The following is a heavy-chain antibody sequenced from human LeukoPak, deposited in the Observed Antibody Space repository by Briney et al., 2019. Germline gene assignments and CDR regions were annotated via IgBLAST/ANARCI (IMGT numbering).Heavy chain of an antibody. CDR1: GFTFSSYG. V-gene: IGHV3-23*01. Sequence: GGSLRLSCAASGFTFSSYGMSWVRQAPGKGLEWVSAISGSGGSTYYADSVKGRFTISRDNSKNSLYLQMNSLRAEDTAVYYCARFGPPYYYGSGSSFNWFDPWGQGTLVTVSS. CDR2: ISGSGGST. CDR3: ARFGPPYYYGSGSSFNWFDP. D-gene: IGHD3-10*01. J-gene: IGHJ5*02.